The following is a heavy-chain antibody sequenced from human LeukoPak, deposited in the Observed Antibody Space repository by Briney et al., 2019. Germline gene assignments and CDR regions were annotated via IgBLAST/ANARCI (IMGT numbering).Heavy chain of an antibody. J-gene: IGHJ6*02. D-gene: IGHD6-13*01. CDR3: AKGEAAAIYGMDV. V-gene: IGHV3-23*01. CDR2: ISGSGGST. CDR1: GFTFSSYA. Sequence: GRSLRLSCAASGFTFSSYAMSWVRQAPGKGLEWVSAISGSGGSTYYADSVKGRFTISRDNSKNTLCLQMNSLRAEDTAVYYCAKGEAAAIYGMDVWGQGTTVTVSS.